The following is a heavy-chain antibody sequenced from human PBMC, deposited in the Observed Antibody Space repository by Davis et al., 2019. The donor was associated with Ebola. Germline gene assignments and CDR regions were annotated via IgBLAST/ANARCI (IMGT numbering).Heavy chain of an antibody. CDR2: ISSISSTI. J-gene: IGHJ4*02. V-gene: IGHV3-48*02. CDR1: GFTFSSYS. Sequence: GGSLRLSCAASGFTFSSYSMNWVRQAPGKGLEWVSYISSISSTIYYADSVKGRFTISRDNAKNSLYLQMNSLRDEDTAVYYCARVMRGSGSYSWFDYWGQGTLVTVSS. CDR3: ARVMRGSGSYSWFDY. D-gene: IGHD3-10*01.